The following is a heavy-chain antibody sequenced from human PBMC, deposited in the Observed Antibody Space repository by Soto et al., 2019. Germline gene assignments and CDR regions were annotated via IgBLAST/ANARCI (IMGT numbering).Heavy chain of an antibody. D-gene: IGHD1-1*01. CDR2: ISAHNGNT. Sequence: QVHLVQSGAEVKKPGASVKVSCKGSGYAFTTYGITWERQAPGQGLEWMGWISAHNGNTNYAQKLQGRVTVTRDTSTSTAYMELRRLGSDDTAVYYCARGRYGDYWGQGALVTVSS. CDR1: GYAFTTYG. J-gene: IGHJ4*02. CDR3: ARGRYGDY. V-gene: IGHV1-18*01.